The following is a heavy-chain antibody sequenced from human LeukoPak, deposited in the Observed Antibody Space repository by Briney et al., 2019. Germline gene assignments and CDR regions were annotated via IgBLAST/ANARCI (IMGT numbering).Heavy chain of an antibody. CDR1: GGSISSSSYY. J-gene: IGHJ4*02. Sequence: ASETLSLTCTVSGGSISSSSYYWGWIRQPPGKGLEWIGSIYYSGSTYYNPSLKSRVTISVDTSKNQFSLKLSSVTAADTAVYYCASGGYNFLFDYWGQGTLVTVSS. V-gene: IGHV4-39*01. CDR3: ASGGYNFLFDY. D-gene: IGHD5-24*01. CDR2: IYYSGST.